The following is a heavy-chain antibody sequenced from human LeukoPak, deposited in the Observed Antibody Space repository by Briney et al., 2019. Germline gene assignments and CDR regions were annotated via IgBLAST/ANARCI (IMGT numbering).Heavy chain of an antibody. CDR2: INPNRGGP. V-gene: IGHV1-2*02. D-gene: IGHD3-10*01. J-gene: IGHJ1*01. Sequence: GASVKVSCKASGYTFTGYYIHWVRQAPGQGLEWMGWINPNRGGPNSAQKFRDRITMTRDTSISTAYMELSGLTSDDTAVYYCVKDHLMTYGMNTNEYFQHWGQGTLVIVSS. CDR1: GYTFTGYY. CDR3: VKDHLMTYGMNTNEYFQH.